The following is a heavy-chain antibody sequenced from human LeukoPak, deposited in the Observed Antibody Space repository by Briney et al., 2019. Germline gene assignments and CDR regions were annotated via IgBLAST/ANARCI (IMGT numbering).Heavy chain of an antibody. V-gene: IGHV3-15*01. D-gene: IGHD3-22*01. J-gene: IGHJ4*02. CDR1: GFTFSNAW. Sequence: GGSLRLSCAASGFTFSNAWMSWARQAPGKGLEWVGRIKSETDGGTTEYAAPVKGRFTISRDDSKNTLYLQMNSLKTEDTAVYYCTTVYYYDSSGHYYNNYWGQGTLVTVSS. CDR3: TTVYYYDSSGHYYNNY. CDR2: IKSETDGGTT.